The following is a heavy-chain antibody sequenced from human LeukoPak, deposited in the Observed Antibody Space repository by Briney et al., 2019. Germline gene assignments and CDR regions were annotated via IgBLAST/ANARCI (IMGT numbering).Heavy chain of an antibody. CDR2: IWYDGSNK. V-gene: IGHV3-33*01. J-gene: IGHJ4*02. D-gene: IGHD3-10*01. CDR1: GFTFSSYG. CDR3: ARERGYYGSGSPLDY. Sequence: GGSLRLSCAASGFTFSSYGMHWVRQAPGKGLEWGAVIWYDGSNKYYADSVKGRFTISRDNSKNTLYLQMNSLRAEDTAVYYCARERGYYGSGSPLDYWGQGTLVTVSS.